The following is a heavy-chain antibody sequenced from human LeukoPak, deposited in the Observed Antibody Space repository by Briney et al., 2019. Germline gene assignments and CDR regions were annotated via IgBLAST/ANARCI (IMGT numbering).Heavy chain of an antibody. CDR1: RFTFSSYG. J-gene: IGHJ4*02. CDR2: IRYDGSNK. V-gene: IGHV3-30*02. CDR3: AKDHQWLFFIEEYYFDY. Sequence: PGGSLRLSCAASRFTFSSYGMHWVRQAPGKGLEWVAFIRYDGSNKYYADSVKGRFTISRDNSKNTLYLQMNSLRAEDTAVYYCAKDHQWLFFIEEYYFDYWGQGTLVTVSS. D-gene: IGHD6-19*01.